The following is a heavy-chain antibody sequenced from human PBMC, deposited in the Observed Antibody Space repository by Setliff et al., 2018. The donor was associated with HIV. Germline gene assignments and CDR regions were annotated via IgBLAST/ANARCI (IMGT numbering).Heavy chain of an antibody. CDR1: GGTFSSYA. V-gene: IGHV1-18*01. D-gene: IGHD2-2*01. J-gene: IGHJ4*02. CDR3: ARLRKEGIVVVPAAMDY. Sequence: ASVKVSCKASGGTFSSYAISWVRQAPGQGLEWMGGISAYNGNTNYAQKLQGRVTMTTDTSTSTAYMELRSLRSDDTAVYYCARLRKEGIVVVPAAMDYWGQGTLVTVSS. CDR2: ISAYNGNT.